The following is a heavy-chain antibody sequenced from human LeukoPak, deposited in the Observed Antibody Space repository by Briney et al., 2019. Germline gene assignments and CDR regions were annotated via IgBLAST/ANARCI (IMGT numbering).Heavy chain of an antibody. Sequence: PGRSLRLSCAASGFTFDDYAMHWVRQAPGKGLEWVSGISWNSGSICYADSVKGRFTISRDNAKNSLYLQMNSLRAEDMALYYCAKDKGSNYYDSSGYLDYWGQGTLVTVSS. V-gene: IGHV3-9*03. CDR3: AKDKGSNYYDSSGYLDY. J-gene: IGHJ4*02. CDR2: ISWNSGSI. CDR1: GFTFDDYA. D-gene: IGHD3-22*01.